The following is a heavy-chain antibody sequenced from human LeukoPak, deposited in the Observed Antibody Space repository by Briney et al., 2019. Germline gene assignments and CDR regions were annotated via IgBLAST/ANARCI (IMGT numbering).Heavy chain of an antibody. CDR2: IYTSGST. Sequence: SETLSLTCTVSGGSISSYYWSWIRQPAGKGLEWLGRIYTSGSTNYNPSLKSRVTMSVDTSKNQFSLKLSSVTAADTAVYYCARSDGYSGYEPPDYWGQGTLVTVSS. CDR3: ARSDGYSGYEPPDY. D-gene: IGHD5-12*01. V-gene: IGHV4-4*07. J-gene: IGHJ4*02. CDR1: GGSISSYY.